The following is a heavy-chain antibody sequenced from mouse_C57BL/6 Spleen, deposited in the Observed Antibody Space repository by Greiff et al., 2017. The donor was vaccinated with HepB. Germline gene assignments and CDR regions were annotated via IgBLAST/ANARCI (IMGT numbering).Heavy chain of an antibody. CDR1: GYTFTDYN. D-gene: IGHD2-3*01. J-gene: IGHJ3*01. CDR3: ARSAGYYLSFAY. CDR2: INPNNGGT. V-gene: IGHV1-18*01. Sequence: VQLKQSGPELVKPGASVKIPCKASGYTFTDYNMDWVKQSHGKSLEWIGDINPNNGGTIYNQKFKGKATLTVDKSSSTAYMELRSLTSEDTAVYYCARSAGYYLSFAYWGQGTLVTVSA.